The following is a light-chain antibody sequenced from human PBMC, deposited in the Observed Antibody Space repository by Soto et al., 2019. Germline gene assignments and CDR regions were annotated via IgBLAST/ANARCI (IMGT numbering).Light chain of an antibody. Sequence: EIVLTQSPGTLSLSPGERATLSCRASQSVSSSNLAWYQHKPGQAPRLLIYGASPRATGFPGRFSGSGSGTVFTLTISSLQSEDFGVYYCQQYNKWPWTFGRGTKVDIK. CDR1: QSVSSSN. V-gene: IGKV3-15*01. CDR3: QQYNKWPWT. CDR2: GAS. J-gene: IGKJ1*01.